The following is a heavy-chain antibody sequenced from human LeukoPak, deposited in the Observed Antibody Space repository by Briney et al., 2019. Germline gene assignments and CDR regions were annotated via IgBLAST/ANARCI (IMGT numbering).Heavy chain of an antibody. J-gene: IGHJ4*02. D-gene: IGHD3-16*01. CDR2: ISNSGNTI. CDR3: ASLYPNDY. CDR1: GFTFSSYE. Sequence: PGGSLRLSCAASGFTFSSYEMNWVRQAPGKGLEWLSYISNSGNTIYYADSVKGRFTISRDNAKNSLYLQMNSLRAEDTAVYYCASLYPNDYWGQGTLVTVSS. V-gene: IGHV3-48*03.